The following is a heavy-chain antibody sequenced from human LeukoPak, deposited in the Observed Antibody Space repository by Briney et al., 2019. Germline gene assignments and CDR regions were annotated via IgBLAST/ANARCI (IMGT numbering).Heavy chain of an antibody. CDR2: IKTDGSTT. V-gene: IGHV3-74*01. Sequence: PGGSLRLSCAVSGFTFSSSWMHWVRQAPGKGLVWVSHIKTDGSTTAYADSVKGRFTNSRDNAKNTLYLQMNSLRAEDTGVYYCARGNQQLPRSTPDYWGQGTLVTVSS. CDR1: GFTFSSSW. J-gene: IGHJ4*02. D-gene: IGHD2-2*01. CDR3: ARGNQQLPRSTPDY.